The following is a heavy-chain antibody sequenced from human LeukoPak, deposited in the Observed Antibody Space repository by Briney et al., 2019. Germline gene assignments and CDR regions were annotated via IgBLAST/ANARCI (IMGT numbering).Heavy chain of an antibody. J-gene: IGHJ4*02. V-gene: IGHV1-46*01. Sequence: ASVKVSRLASGYTFTSYYMYWVRQAPAQALEWMGIINPSGGSTSYAQKFHGRVTMTRDRSTSTVYMELSSLRSEDTAVYYCARGGRSGWHVLGDWGQGTLVTVSS. CDR1: GYTFTSYY. CDR3: ARGGRSGWHVLGD. D-gene: IGHD6-19*01. CDR2: INPSGGST.